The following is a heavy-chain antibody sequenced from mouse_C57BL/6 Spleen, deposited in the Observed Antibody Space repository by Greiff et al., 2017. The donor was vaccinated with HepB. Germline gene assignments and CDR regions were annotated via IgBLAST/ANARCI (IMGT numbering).Heavy chain of an antibody. CDR3: ASSLFITTVVATPV. V-gene: IGHV1-82*01. CDR2: IYPGDGDT. Sequence: QVHVKQSGPELVKPGASVKISCKASGYAFSSSWMNWVKQRPGKGLEWIGRIYPGDGDTNYNGKFKGKATLTADKSSSTAYMQLSSLTSEDSAVSFCASSLFITTVVATPVWGTGTTVTVSS. J-gene: IGHJ1*03. CDR1: GYAFSSSW. D-gene: IGHD1-1*01.